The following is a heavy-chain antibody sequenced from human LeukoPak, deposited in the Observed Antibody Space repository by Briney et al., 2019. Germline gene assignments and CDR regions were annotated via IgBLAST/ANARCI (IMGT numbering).Heavy chain of an antibody. V-gene: IGHV3-30*04. Sequence: PGRSLRLSCAASGFAFSSYAMHWVRQAPGKGLEWVAAISYDGNNKYYADSVKGRFTISRDNSKNSVYLQMNSLRADDTAVYYCANDGAYYDSSTDAFDIWGQGTMVTVSS. D-gene: IGHD3-22*01. CDR3: ANDGAYYDSSTDAFDI. CDR2: ISYDGNNK. CDR1: GFAFSSYA. J-gene: IGHJ3*02.